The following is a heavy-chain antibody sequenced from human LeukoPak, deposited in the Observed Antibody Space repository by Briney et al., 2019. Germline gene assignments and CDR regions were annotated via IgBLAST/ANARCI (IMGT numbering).Heavy chain of an antibody. Sequence: GGSLRLSCAASGFTFNTYTMNWVRQAPGKGLECVSSISSSSSDIYYTDSVKGRFIISRDNAKNSLYLQMNSLRAEDTALYFCARAIFSQAVAGGDDALDIWGQGTMVTVSS. CDR2: ISSSSSDI. J-gene: IGHJ3*02. CDR3: ARAIFSQAVAGGDDALDI. CDR1: GFTFNTYT. D-gene: IGHD6-19*01. V-gene: IGHV3-21*01.